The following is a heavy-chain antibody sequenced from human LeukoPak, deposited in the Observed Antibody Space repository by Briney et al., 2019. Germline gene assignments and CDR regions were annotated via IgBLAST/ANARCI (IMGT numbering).Heavy chain of an antibody. CDR1: GFTFSSDG. J-gene: IGHJ6*02. V-gene: IGHV3-15*01. CDR2: IKRKTDGGAT. CDR3: TSPSSPYYYYNMDV. Sequence: PGRSLRLSCAASGFTFSSDGMHWVRQAPGKGLEWVGRIKRKTDGGATDYAAPVKGRFTISRDDSKNTLYLHMNSLKTEDTGVYYCTSPSSPYYYYNMDVWGQGTTVTVSS.